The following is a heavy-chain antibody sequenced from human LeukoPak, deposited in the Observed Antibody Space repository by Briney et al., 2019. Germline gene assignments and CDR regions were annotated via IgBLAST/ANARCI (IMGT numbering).Heavy chain of an antibody. V-gene: IGHV3-11*01. Sequence: GGSLRLSCAGSGFTFSSHWIGWIRQAPGKGLEWISYISSSGSAIYYADSVKGRFTISRDNAKNSLYLQMSSLRAEDTAVYYCAREHTSGWNTFDYWGQGTLVTVSS. J-gene: IGHJ4*02. CDR2: ISSSGSAI. CDR1: GFTFSSHW. D-gene: IGHD6-19*01. CDR3: AREHTSGWNTFDY.